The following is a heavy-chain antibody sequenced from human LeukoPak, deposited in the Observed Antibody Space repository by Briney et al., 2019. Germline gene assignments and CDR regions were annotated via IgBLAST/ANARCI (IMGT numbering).Heavy chain of an antibody. CDR3: AIDPQRRILTGYYPTYFDY. Sequence: PAGTVSCYCAGSTFTFCSNRWTRHRQAPGKGLEWVLSTSSSSSYIYYADSVKGRFTISRDNAKNSLYLQMNSLRAEDTAVYYCAIDPQRRILTGYYPTYFDYWGQGPLVTVSS. CDR1: TFTFCSNR. V-gene: IGHV3-21*01. CDR2: TSSSSSYI. D-gene: IGHD3-9*01. J-gene: IGHJ4*02.